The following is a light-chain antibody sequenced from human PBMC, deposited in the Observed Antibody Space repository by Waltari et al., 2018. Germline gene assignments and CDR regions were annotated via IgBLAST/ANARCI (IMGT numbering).Light chain of an antibody. CDR1: QNINTL. J-gene: IGKJ2*01. CDR3: QQYNGYSRT. Sequence: DVQVTQSPSPLSASVGDRVTITCRASQNINTLLAWYQQKPGKAPKLLIYKASTLVSGVPSRFSGRGSGTEFTLTISSLQPDDFATYYCQQYNGYSRTFGQGTKLDIK. CDR2: KAS. V-gene: IGKV1-5*03.